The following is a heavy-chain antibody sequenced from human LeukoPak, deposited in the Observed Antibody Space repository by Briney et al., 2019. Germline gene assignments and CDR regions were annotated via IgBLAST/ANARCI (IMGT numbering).Heavy chain of an antibody. V-gene: IGHV1-2*02. J-gene: IGHJ4*02. D-gene: IGHD6-19*01. CDR3: ARGSSSGWFYTAFLAFDY. CDR2: INPNSGGT. Sequence: ASVKASCKASGYTFTGYYMHWVRQAPGQGLEWMGWINPNSGGTNYAQKFQGRVTMTRDTSISTAYMELSRLRSDDTAVYYCARGSSSGWFYTAFLAFDYWGQGTLVTVSS. CDR1: GYTFTGYY.